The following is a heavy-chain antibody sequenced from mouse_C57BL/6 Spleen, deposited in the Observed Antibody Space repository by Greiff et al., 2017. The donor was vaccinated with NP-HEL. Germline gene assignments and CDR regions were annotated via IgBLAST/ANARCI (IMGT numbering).Heavy chain of an antibody. CDR3: AAYYDYFAY. D-gene: IGHD2-4*01. V-gene: IGHV5-6*01. Sequence: EVQGVESGGDLVKPGGSLKLSCAASGFTFSSYGMSWVRQTPDKRLEWVATISSGGSYTYYPDSVKGRFTISRDNAKNTLYLQMSSRKSEDTSMYYCAAYYDYFAYWGQGTLVTVSA. CDR1: GFTFSSYG. CDR2: ISSGGSYT. J-gene: IGHJ3*01.